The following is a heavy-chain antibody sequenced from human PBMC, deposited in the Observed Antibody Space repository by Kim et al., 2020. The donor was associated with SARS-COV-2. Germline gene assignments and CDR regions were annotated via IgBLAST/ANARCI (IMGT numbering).Heavy chain of an antibody. V-gene: IGHV3-15*01. J-gene: IGHJ4*02. CDR1: GFTFSNAW. CDR2: IKSKTDGWTT. D-gene: IGHD4-17*01. CDR3: TTDLHDYGDYDY. Sequence: GGSLRLSCAASGFTFSNAWMSWVRQAPGKGLEWVGRIKSKTDGWTTDYAAPVKGRFTISRDDSKNTLYVQINSLKTEDTAVYYCTTDLHDYGDYDYWGQGTLVTVSS.